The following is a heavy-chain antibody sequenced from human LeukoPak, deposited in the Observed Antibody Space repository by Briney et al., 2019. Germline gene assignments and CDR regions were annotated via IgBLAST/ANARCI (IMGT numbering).Heavy chain of an antibody. Sequence: GGSLRLSCAASGFTFSSFAMSWVRQAPGKGLEWISFISASGGSTYYADSVRGRFTISRDNSKNTLYLQMNSLRAQGTAVYYCAKGISIYSYFDNWGQGTLVTVSS. CDR3: AKGISIYSYFDN. CDR1: GFTFSSFA. CDR2: ISASGGST. V-gene: IGHV3-23*01. J-gene: IGHJ4*02. D-gene: IGHD4-11*01.